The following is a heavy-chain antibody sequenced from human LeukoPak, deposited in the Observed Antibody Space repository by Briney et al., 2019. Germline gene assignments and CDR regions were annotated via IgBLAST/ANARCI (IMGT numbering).Heavy chain of an antibody. D-gene: IGHD4-17*01. Sequence: KPSETLSLTCSVSGGSISSSSYYWGWIRQPPGKGLEWIGNIYYSGSTFYKPSLKSRVTISVDTSKNQFSLKVSSVTAADTAVYYCARQMRLRDYFDYWGQGTLVTVSS. CDR1: GGSISSSSYY. CDR3: ARQMRLRDYFDY. V-gene: IGHV4-39*01. CDR2: IYYSGST. J-gene: IGHJ4*02.